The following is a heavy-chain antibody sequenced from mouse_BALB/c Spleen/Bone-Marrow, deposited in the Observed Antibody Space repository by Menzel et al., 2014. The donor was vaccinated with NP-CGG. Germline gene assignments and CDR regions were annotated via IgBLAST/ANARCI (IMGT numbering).Heavy chain of an antibody. D-gene: IGHD2-13*01. CDR1: GYTFTSYW. J-gene: IGHJ4*01. CDR2: INPSNGRT. Sequence: QVQLQQPGAELVKPGTSVKLSCKTSGYTFTSYWMHWVKQRPGQGLEWIGEINPSNGRTNYNEKFKNKATLTVDKSSSTAHMQLSSLTSEDSAVYFCARTYGDSPYVYGMDYWGQGTSVTVSS. CDR3: ARTYGDSPYVYGMDY. V-gene: IGHV1S81*02.